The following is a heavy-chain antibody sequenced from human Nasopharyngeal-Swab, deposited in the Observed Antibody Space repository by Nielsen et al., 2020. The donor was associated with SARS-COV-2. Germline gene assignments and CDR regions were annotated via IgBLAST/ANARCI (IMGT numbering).Heavy chain of an antibody. Sequence: SETLSLTCAVYGGSFSGYYWSWIRQPPGKGLEWIGEINHSGSTNYNPSLKSRVTISVDTSKNQFSLKLSSVTAADTAVYYCARGHNCSGGNCYSSGYYFDYWGQGTLVTVSS. J-gene: IGHJ4*02. CDR1: GGSFSGYY. CDR2: INHSGST. D-gene: IGHD2-15*01. V-gene: IGHV4-34*01. CDR3: ARGHNCSGGNCYSSGYYFDY.